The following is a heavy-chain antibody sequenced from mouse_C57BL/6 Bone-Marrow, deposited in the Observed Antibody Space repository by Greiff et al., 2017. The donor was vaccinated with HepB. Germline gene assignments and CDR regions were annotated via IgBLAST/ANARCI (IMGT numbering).Heavy chain of an antibody. CDR1: GYTFTSYW. V-gene: IGHV1-69*01. CDR3: ARYDGYYSWMAY. CDR2: IDPSDSYT. J-gene: IGHJ3*01. D-gene: IGHD2-3*01. Sequence: QVQLQQPGAELVMPGASVKLSCKASGYTFTSYWMHWVKQRPGQGLEWIGEIDPSDSYTNYNQKCKGKSTLTVDKSSSTAYMQLSSLTSEDSAVYYSARYDGYYSWMAYWGQGTLVTVSA.